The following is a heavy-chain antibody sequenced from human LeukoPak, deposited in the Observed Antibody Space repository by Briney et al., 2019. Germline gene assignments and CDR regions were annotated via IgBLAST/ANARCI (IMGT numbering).Heavy chain of an antibody. CDR3: AKEEEEIYYGSGSSLDY. CDR1: GFTFSSYG. Sequence: GGSLRLSCAASGFTFSSYGMHWVRQAPGKGLEWVADIWYDGSNKHYADSVKGRFTISRDNSKNTLYLQMNSLRAEDTAVYYCAKEEEEIYYGSGSSLDYWGQGTLVTVSS. J-gene: IGHJ4*02. CDR2: IWYDGSNK. D-gene: IGHD3-10*01. V-gene: IGHV3-33*06.